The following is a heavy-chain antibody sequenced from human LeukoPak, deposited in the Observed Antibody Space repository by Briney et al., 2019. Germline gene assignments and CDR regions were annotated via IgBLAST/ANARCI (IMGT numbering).Heavy chain of an antibody. CDR2: IYYSGST. Sequence: SETLSLTCTVSGGSISSGGYYWSWIRQPPGKGLEWIGYIYYSGSTYYNPSLKSRVTISVDTSKNQFSLKLSSVTAADTAVYYCAKAAAGTREFDYWGQGTLVTVSS. V-gene: IGHV4-30-4*08. J-gene: IGHJ4*02. CDR3: AKAAAGTREFDY. D-gene: IGHD6-13*01. CDR1: GGSISSGGYY.